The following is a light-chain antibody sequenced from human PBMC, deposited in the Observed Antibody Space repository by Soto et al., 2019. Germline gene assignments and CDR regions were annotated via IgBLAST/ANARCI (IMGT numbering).Light chain of an antibody. V-gene: IGKV3-15*01. J-gene: IGKJ2*01. CDR2: GAS. Sequence: EIVMTQSPATLSVSPGERATLSRRASQSVSSTLVWYQQKPGQAPRLLIYGASTRATGIPARFSGSGSGTEFTLTISSLQSEDFAVYYCQQSNSWPLTFGQGTKLEIK. CDR1: QSVSST. CDR3: QQSNSWPLT.